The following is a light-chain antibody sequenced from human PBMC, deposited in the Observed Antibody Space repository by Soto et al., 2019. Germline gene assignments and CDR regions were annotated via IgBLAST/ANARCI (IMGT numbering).Light chain of an antibody. J-gene: IGKJ1*01. CDR1: RSVLYSSNNKNY. Sequence: IVMTQSPDSLAVSLGERATINCKSSRSVLYSSNNKNYSAWYQQTPRQPPKLLIYWASTRESGVPDRFSGSGSATDFTLTISRLEPEDFAVYYCQQYGSSLWTFGQGTKVDI. CDR3: QQYGSSLWT. CDR2: WAS. V-gene: IGKV4-1*01.